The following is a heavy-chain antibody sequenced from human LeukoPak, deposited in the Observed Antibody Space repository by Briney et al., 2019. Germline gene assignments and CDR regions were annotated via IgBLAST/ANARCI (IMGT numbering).Heavy chain of an antibody. Sequence: SETLSLTCAVYGGSFSGYYWSWIRQPPGKGLEWIGEINHSGSTNYNPSLKSRVTISVDTSKNQFSLKLSSVTAADTAVYYCAREDSSGYLTDYFDYWGQGTLVTVSS. CDR1: GGSFSGYY. CDR3: AREDSSGYLTDYFDY. CDR2: INHSGST. D-gene: IGHD3-22*01. J-gene: IGHJ4*02. V-gene: IGHV4-34*01.